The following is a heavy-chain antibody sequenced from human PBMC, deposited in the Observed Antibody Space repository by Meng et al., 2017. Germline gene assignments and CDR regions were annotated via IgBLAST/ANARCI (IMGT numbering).Heavy chain of an antibody. CDR2: IIPIFGTA. Sequence: QVEVVQSGAGVKKPGSSVKVFFKASGGTFSSYAISWVRQAPGQGLEWMGGIIPIFGTANYAQKFQGRVTITADESTSTAYMELSSLRSEDTAVYYCARVLRDGYNLGYWGQGTLVTVSS. V-gene: IGHV1-69*01. D-gene: IGHD5-24*01. J-gene: IGHJ4*02. CDR3: ARVLRDGYNLGY. CDR1: GGTFSSYA.